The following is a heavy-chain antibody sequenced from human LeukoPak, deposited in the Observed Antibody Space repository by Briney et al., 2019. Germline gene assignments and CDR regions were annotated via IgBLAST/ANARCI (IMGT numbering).Heavy chain of an antibody. CDR2: ISGNSGSI. J-gene: IGHJ4*02. D-gene: IGHD2-15*01. Sequence: GGSLRLSCAASGFTFDDYAMHWVRQAPGKGLEWVSGISGNSGSIGYADSVKGRFTISRDNAKTSLYLQINSLRADDTALYFCARGIVVVVGASDHFDYWGQGTLITVSS. CDR1: GFTFDDYA. V-gene: IGHV3-9*01. CDR3: ARGIVVVVGASDHFDY.